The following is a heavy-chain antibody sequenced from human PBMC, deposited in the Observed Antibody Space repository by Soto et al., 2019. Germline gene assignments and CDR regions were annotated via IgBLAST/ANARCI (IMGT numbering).Heavy chain of an antibody. D-gene: IGHD2-15*01. CDR2: ISSSSSTI. J-gene: IGHJ5*02. V-gene: IGHV3-48*01. CDR3: AREAMGVVAAIGFTLWCDP. CDR1: GFTFSSYS. Sequence: EVQLVESGGGLVQPGGSLRLSCAASGFTFSSYSMNWVRQAPGKGLEWVSYISSSSSTIYYADSVKGRFTISRDNAKNSLYLQMNSLRAEDTAVYYCAREAMGVVAAIGFTLWCDPWGQGTLVTVSS.